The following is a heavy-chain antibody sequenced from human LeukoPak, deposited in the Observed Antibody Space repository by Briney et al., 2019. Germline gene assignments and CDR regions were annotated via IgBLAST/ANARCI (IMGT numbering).Heavy chain of an antibody. D-gene: IGHD6-13*01. CDR1: GFTFSSYG. V-gene: IGHV3-30*02. CDR3: AKDRPKWQQLGYYFDS. Sequence: GGALRLSCAASGFTFSSYGMHWFRQAPGKGLDWVAFIRYDGSNKYYADSVKGRFTISRDNSKNTLYLQMNSLRAEDTALYYCAKDRPKWQQLGYYFDSWGQGTLVTVSS. J-gene: IGHJ4*02. CDR2: IRYDGSNK.